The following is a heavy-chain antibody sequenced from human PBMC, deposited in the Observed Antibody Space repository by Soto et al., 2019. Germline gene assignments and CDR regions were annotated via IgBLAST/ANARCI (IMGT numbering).Heavy chain of an antibody. D-gene: IGHD3-10*01. J-gene: IGHJ4*02. CDR2: IKSKTDGGTT. V-gene: IGHV3-15*01. Sequence: GALRLSGAASVFTFSNAWMSWVRQAPGKGLEWVGRIKSKTDGGTTDYAAPVKGRFTISRDDSKNTLYLQMNSLKTEDTAVYYCTTDRRSSPNYYGSGSYYWGQGTLVTV. CDR3: TTDRRSSPNYYGSGSYY. CDR1: VFTFSNAW.